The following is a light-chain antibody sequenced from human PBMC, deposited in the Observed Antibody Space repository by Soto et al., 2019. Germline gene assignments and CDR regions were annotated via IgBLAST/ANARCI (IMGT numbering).Light chain of an antibody. J-gene: IGKJ4*01. V-gene: IGKV1-5*03. CDR2: KAS. CDR3: QQYYILLT. CDR1: HSISTW. Sequence: DIQMTQSPSTLSAFVGDRVTFTCRASHSISTWLAWYQQKPGKAPKLLIHKASTLESGVPSRFSGSGSGTEFTLTITNVQPDDFATYYCQQYYILLTFGGGTKLEI.